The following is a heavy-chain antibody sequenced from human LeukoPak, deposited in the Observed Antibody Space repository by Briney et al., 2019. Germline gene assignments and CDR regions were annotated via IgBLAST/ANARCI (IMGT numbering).Heavy chain of an antibody. Sequence: SETLSLTCTVSGASISSGGYYWSWLRQHPGKGLEWFAYIYFSGSTYYNPSLKSRVTISVDTSKNQCSLKLSSVTAADTAVYYCARGLSSLWFGELLEYYFEYWGQGTLVTVSS. CDR2: IYFSGST. V-gene: IGHV4-31*03. CDR1: GASISSGGYY. J-gene: IGHJ4*02. CDR3: ARGLSSLWFGELLEYYFEY. D-gene: IGHD3-10*01.